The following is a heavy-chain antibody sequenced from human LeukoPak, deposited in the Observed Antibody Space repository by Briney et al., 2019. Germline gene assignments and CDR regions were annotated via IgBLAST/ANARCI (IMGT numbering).Heavy chain of an antibody. J-gene: IGHJ4*02. CDR3: AKEKGYGTGTYYTSWGADY. Sequence: GGSLRLSCAASGFTFSSHGMHWVRQAPGQGLEWVAGISYDGITKNYADSVKGRFTISRDTSKNTLFLQMDSLRAEDPAVYYCAKEKGYGTGTYYTSWGADYWGRGTLVTVSS. V-gene: IGHV3-30*18. CDR2: ISYDGITK. D-gene: IGHD3-10*01. CDR1: GFTFSSHG.